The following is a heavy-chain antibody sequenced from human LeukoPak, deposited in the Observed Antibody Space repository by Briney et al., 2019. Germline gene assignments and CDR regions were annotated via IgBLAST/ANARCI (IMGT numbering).Heavy chain of an antibody. D-gene: IGHD7-27*01. CDR1: GFTFSTYA. CDR3: VKPLPLGISDWYFDL. J-gene: IGHJ2*01. Sequence: GGSLRLSCAASGFTFSTYAMSWVRQAAGKGLEWVSLISGSGGGTYYADSVKGRFTISRDNSKNTLYLQMNSLRAEDTAVYYCVKPLPLGISDWYFDLWGRGTLVTVSS. CDR2: ISGSGGGT. V-gene: IGHV3-23*01.